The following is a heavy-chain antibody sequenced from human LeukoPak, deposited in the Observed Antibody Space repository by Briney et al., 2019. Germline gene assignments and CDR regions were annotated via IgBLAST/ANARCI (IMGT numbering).Heavy chain of an antibody. Sequence: GGSLRLSRAASGFTFSSYWMHWVRQVPGKGLVWVSRINSDGTSTTYADSVKGRFTISRDNAKNTLYLQMNSLRAEDTAVYYCARGASGYSYGWGQGTLVTVSS. CDR2: INSDGTST. CDR1: GFTFSSYW. V-gene: IGHV3-74*01. CDR3: ARGASGYSYG. J-gene: IGHJ4*02. D-gene: IGHD5-18*01.